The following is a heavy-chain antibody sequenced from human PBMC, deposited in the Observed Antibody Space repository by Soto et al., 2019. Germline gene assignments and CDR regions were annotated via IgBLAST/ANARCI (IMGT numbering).Heavy chain of an antibody. Sequence: SETLALTCTVYGGSINSGGYYSTWIRQHLRKGLEWIGYIYYSGSTYYNPSLKSRVTISVDTSKNQFSLKLSSVTAADTAVYYCARESGYDPYYYYGMDVWGQGTTVTVSS. CDR1: GGSINSGGYY. V-gene: IGHV4-31*03. D-gene: IGHD5-12*01. CDR2: IYYSGST. J-gene: IGHJ6*02. CDR3: ARESGYDPYYYYGMDV.